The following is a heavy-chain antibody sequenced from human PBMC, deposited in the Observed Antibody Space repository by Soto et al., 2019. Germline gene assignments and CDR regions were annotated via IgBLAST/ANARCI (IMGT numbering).Heavy chain of an antibody. CDR2: IIPIFGTA. CDR1: GYTFTGYY. Sequence: QVQLVQSGAEVKKPGASVKVSCKASGYTFTGYYMHWVRQAPGQGLEWMGGIIPIFGTANHAQKFEGRVTIIADESTRTVYMELSSLRSDDTAIYYCARGWGYDSTDYYYAYWGQGTLVIVSS. V-gene: IGHV1-69*01. CDR3: ARGWGYDSTDYYYAY. J-gene: IGHJ4*02. D-gene: IGHD3-22*01.